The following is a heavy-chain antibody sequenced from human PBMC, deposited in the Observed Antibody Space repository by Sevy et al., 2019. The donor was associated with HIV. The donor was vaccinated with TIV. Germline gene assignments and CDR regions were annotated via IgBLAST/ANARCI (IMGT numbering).Heavy chain of an antibody. CDR3: ARHGHYHFWSGPSWYFDY. CDR1: GYTFTDYY. V-gene: IGHV1-2*02. J-gene: IGHJ4*02. Sequence: ASVKVSCKASGYTFTDYYLHWVRQAPGQGLEWMGWINPNSGGTNYAQEFQGRVTMTRDPSINTTYMELSGLTSGDTAIYYCARHGHYHFWSGPSWYFDYWGQGTLVTVSS. D-gene: IGHD3-3*01. CDR2: INPNSGGT.